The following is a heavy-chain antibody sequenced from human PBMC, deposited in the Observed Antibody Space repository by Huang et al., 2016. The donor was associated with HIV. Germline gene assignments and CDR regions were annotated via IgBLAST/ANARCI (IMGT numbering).Heavy chain of an antibody. J-gene: IGHJ4*02. CDR2: VYQSGST. V-gene: IGHV4-39*01. D-gene: IGHD6-13*01. CDR3: ASQHIGAAATWF. Sequence: QLQLQESGPGQVKPSETLSLTCTVSGDFIISTNYYWGWIRQAPGKGREWVGSVYQSGSTNYNPALKSRVTLSVDTSRTQFSLRLNSVTAADTAVYYCASQHIGAAATWFWGRGTQVAVSS. CDR1: GDFIISTNYY.